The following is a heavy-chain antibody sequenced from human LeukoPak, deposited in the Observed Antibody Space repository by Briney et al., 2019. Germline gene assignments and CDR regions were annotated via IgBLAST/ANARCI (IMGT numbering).Heavy chain of an antibody. CDR3: CLDTAMVSFDY. V-gene: IGHV5-51*01. CDR2: IYPGDSDT. Sequence: GESLKISCKGSGYSFTSYWIGWVRQMSGKGLEWMGIIYPGDSDTRYSPSFQGQVTISADKSISTAYLQWSSLKASDTAMYYCCLDTAMVSFDYWGQGTLVTLSS. J-gene: IGHJ4*02. D-gene: IGHD5-18*01. CDR1: GYSFTSYW.